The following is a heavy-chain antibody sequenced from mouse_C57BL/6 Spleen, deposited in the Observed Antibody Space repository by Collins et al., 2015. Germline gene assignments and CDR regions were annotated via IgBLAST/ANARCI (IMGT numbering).Heavy chain of an antibody. V-gene: IGHV5-4*02. CDR2: ISDGGSYT. CDR1: GFTFSDYY. D-gene: IGHD2-4*01. CDR3: ARDKGGLRRYYAMDY. J-gene: IGHJ4*01. Sequence: AASGFTFSDYYMYWVRQTPEKRLEWVATISDGGSYTYYPDSVKGRFTISRDNAKNDLYLQMSSLKSEDTAMYYCARDKGGLRRYYAMDYWGQGTSVTVSS.